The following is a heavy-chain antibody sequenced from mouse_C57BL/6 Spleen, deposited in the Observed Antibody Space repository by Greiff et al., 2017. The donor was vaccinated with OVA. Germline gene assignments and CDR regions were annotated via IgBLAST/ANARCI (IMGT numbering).Heavy chain of an antibody. D-gene: IGHD2-4*01. Sequence: VKLMESGPELVKPGASVKISCKASGYTFTDYYINWVKQRPGQGLEWIGWIFPGSGSTYYNEKFKGKATLTVDKSSSTAYMLLSSLTSEDSAVYFCARSPYEYDDGGEAMDYWGQGTSVTVSS. V-gene: IGHV1-75*01. CDR1: GYTFTDYY. J-gene: IGHJ4*01. CDR3: ARSPYEYDDGGEAMDY. CDR2: IFPGSGST.